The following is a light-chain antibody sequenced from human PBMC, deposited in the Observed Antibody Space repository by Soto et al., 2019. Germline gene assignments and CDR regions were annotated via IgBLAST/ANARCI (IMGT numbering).Light chain of an antibody. CDR1: QSISSY. V-gene: IGKV1-39*01. Sequence: DIQMTQSPSSLPASVGDRVTITCRASQSISSYLNWYQQKPGKAPKLLIYAASSLQSGVPSRFSGSGSGTDFTLTISSLQPEDFATYYCQQSYSTPPAFGQGTRLDI. CDR3: QQSYSTPPA. J-gene: IGKJ5*01. CDR2: AAS.